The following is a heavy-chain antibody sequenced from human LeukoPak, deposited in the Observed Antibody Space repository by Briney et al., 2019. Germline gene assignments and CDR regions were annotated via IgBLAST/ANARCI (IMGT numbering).Heavy chain of an antibody. D-gene: IGHD6-19*01. CDR3: ARDGYSSGWYPSVVDY. J-gene: IGHJ4*02. V-gene: IGHV4-38-2*02. CDR2: IYHSGST. Sequence: SETLSLTCTVSGYSISSGYYWGWIRQPPVKGLEWIGSIYHSGSTYYNPSLKSRVTISVDASKNEFSLKLSSVTAADTAVYYCARDGYSSGWYPSVVDYWGQGTLVTVSS. CDR1: GYSISSGYY.